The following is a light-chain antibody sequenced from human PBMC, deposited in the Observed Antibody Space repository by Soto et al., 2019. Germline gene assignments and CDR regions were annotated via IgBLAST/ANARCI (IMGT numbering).Light chain of an antibody. J-gene: IGLJ2*01. CDR1: SSDVGGYNY. Sequence: QSALTQPASVSGSPGQSITISCSGTSSDVGGYNYVSWYQQHPGKAPKLMIYEVTNRPSGVSNRFFGSTSGNTASLTISGLQAEDEAYYYCTSYTSSTTLVFGGGTKLTVL. CDR2: EVT. CDR3: TSYTSSTTLV. V-gene: IGLV2-14*01.